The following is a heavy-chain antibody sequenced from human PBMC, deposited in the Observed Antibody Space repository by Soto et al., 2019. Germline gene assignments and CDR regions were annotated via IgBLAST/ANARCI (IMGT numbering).Heavy chain of an antibody. CDR1: GFTFSSYA. CDR3: ARDPEIQLWFGWYFDL. D-gene: IGHD5-18*01. Sequence: QVQLVESGGGVVQPGRSLRLSCAASGFTFSSYAMHWVRQAPGKGLEWVAVISYDGSNKYYADSVKGRFTISRDNSKNTLYLQMNSLRAEDTAVYYCARDPEIQLWFGWYFDLWGRGTLVTVSP. J-gene: IGHJ2*01. V-gene: IGHV3-30-3*01. CDR2: ISYDGSNK.